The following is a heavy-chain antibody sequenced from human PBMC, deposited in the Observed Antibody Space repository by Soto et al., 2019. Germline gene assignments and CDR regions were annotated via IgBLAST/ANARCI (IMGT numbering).Heavy chain of an antibody. CDR3: ATVYCSSTSCNNWFDP. J-gene: IGHJ5*02. Sequence: ASVKVSCKVSGYTLTELSMHWVRHAPGKGLEWMGGFDPEDGETIYAQKFQGRVTMTEDTSTDTAYMELSSLRSEDTAVYYCATVYCSSTSCNNWFDPWGQGTLVTVSS. CDR1: GYTLTELS. D-gene: IGHD2-2*01. CDR2: FDPEDGET. V-gene: IGHV1-24*01.